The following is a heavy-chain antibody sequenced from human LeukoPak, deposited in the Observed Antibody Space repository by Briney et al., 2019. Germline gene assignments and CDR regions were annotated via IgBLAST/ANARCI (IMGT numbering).Heavy chain of an antibody. CDR2: ISGSGGST. D-gene: IGHD2-2*01. Sequence: GGSLRLSCAASGFSFSSYALSWVRQAPGKGLEWVSAISGSGGSTYYADAVKGRFTISRDNAKNSLYLQMNSLRAEDTALYYCAKDIKRQLLNWFDPWGQGTLVTVSS. CDR3: AKDIKRQLLNWFDP. V-gene: IGHV3-23*01. CDR1: GFSFSSYA. J-gene: IGHJ5*02.